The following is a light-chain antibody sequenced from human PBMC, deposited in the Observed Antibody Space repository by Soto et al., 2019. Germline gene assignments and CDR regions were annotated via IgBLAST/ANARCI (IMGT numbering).Light chain of an antibody. J-gene: IGKJ1*01. CDR2: AAS. CDR1: QSISTH. V-gene: IGKV1-39*01. CDR3: PRSYITPWT. Sequence: DIQMTQSPSSLSASVGDRVTITCRASQSISTHLNWYQQKPGKAPKLLIYAASSLQSWVSSRFSGSGSGTDFTLTTSSLQPYDSAIYLRPRSYITPWTFGQGTRV.